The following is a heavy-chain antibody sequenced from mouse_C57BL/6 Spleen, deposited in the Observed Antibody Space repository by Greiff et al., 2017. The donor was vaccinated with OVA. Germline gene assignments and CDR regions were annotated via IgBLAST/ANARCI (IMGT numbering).Heavy chain of an antibody. CDR1: GYTFTSYW. CDR2: IYPSDSET. CDR3: ARETGTVDY. V-gene: IGHV1-61*01. J-gene: IGHJ4*01. Sequence: QVQLQQPGAELVRPGSSVKLSCKASGYTFTSYWMDWVKQRPGQGLEWIGNIYPSDSETHYNQKFKDKATLTVDKSSSTAYMQLSSLTSEDSAVYYCARETGTVDYWGQGTSVTVSS. D-gene: IGHD4-1*01.